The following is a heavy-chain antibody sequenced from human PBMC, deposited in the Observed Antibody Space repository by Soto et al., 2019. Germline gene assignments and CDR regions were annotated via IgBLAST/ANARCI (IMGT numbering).Heavy chain of an antibody. J-gene: IGHJ6*03. CDR1: GGSFSGYY. V-gene: IGHV4-34*01. CDR2: INHSGST. Sequence: PSETLSLTCAVYGGSFSGYYWSWIRQPPGKGLEWIGEINHSGSTNYNPSLKSRVTISVDTSKNQFSLKLSSVTAADTAVYYCARGLNYYGSGSYLYYYYYYMDVWGKGTTVTVSS. CDR3: ARGLNYYGSGSYLYYYYYYMDV. D-gene: IGHD3-10*01.